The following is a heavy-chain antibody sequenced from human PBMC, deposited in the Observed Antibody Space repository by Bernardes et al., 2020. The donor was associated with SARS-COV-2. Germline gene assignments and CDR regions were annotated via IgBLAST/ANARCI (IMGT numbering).Heavy chain of an antibody. Sequence: ASVKASCKASGYTFTGYYMHWVRQAPGQGLEWMGWINPNSGGTNYAQKFQGRVTMTRDTSISTAYMELSRLRSDDTAVYYCARTLLYSSEQFDYWGQGTLVTVSS. CDR2: INPNSGGT. V-gene: IGHV1-2*02. D-gene: IGHD6-25*01. CDR3: ARTLLYSSEQFDY. CDR1: GYTFTGYY. J-gene: IGHJ4*02.